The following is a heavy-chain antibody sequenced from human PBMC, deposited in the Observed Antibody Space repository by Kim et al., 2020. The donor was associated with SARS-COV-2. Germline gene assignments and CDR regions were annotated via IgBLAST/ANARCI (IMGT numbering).Heavy chain of an antibody. CDR3: AKDVDSSDWYAFDY. D-gene: IGHD6-19*01. Sequence: GGSLRLSCAASGFTFDDYAMHWVRQAPGKGLEWVSGISWNSGSIGYADSVKGRFTISRDNAKNSLYLQMNSLRAEDTALYYCAKDVDSSDWYAFDYWGQGTLVTVSS. V-gene: IGHV3-9*01. CDR2: ISWNSGSI. J-gene: IGHJ4*02. CDR1: GFTFDDYA.